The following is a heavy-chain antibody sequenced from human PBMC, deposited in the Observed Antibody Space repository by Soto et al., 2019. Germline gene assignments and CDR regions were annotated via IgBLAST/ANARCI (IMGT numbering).Heavy chain of an antibody. CDR3: ARQGGEYNTMSDY. J-gene: IGHJ4*02. CDR2: IYPGDSDA. CDR1: GHLFNNHW. Sequence: GESLKISCKGPGHLFNNHWIGWVRQTPGKGLEWMGMIYPGDSDARYSPSFEGQVTFSVDKSINTAYLQWNSLKASDTAMYYCARQGGEYNTMSDYWGQGTLVTVSS. V-gene: IGHV5-51*01. D-gene: IGHD3-10*01.